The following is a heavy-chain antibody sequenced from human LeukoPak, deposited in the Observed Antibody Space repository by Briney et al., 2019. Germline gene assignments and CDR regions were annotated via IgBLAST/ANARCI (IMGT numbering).Heavy chain of an antibody. V-gene: IGHV3-21*01. CDR1: GFTFSSYS. CDR3: ARDDVGATHRLAFDI. Sequence: GGSLRLSCAASGFTFSSYSMNWVRQAPGKGLEWVSSISSSSSYIYYADSVKGRFTISRDNAKNSLYLQMNSLRAEDTAVYYCARDDVGATHRLAFDIWGQGTMVTVSS. J-gene: IGHJ3*02. D-gene: IGHD1-26*01. CDR2: ISSSSSYI.